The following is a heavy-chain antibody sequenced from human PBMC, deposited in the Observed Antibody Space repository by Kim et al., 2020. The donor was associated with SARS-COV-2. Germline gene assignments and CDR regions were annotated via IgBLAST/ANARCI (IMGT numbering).Heavy chain of an antibody. Sequence: DSVKGRFSISREHAKNSLYLQMKSLRDEDTALYYCARDYNSDWGNWFDPWGQGSLVTVSS. V-gene: IGHV3-48*02. D-gene: IGHD7-27*01. J-gene: IGHJ5*02. CDR3: ARDYNSDWGNWFDP.